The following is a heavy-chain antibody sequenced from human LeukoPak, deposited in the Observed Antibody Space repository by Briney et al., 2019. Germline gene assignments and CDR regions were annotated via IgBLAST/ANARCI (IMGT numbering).Heavy chain of an antibody. Sequence: SETLSLTCAVYGGSFSGYYWSWIRQPPGKGLEWIGEINHSGSTNYNPSLKSRVTLSVDTSKNQFSLKLSSVTAADTAVYYCARGSTSGHWGQGTLVTVSS. V-gene: IGHV4-34*01. CDR2: INHSGST. J-gene: IGHJ4*02. CDR3: ARGSTSGH. CDR1: GGSFSGYY. D-gene: IGHD3-10*01.